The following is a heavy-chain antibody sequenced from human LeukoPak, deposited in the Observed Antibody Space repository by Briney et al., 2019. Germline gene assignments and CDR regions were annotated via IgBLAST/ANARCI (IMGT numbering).Heavy chain of an antibody. CDR1: GGSISSGSYY. CDR3: ARVAAHGDYYRPYDY. V-gene: IGHV4-61*02. Sequence: PSQTLSLTCTVSGGSISSGSYYWSWIRQPAGKGLEWIGRIYTSGSTNYNPSLKSRVTISVDKSKNQFSLKLSSVTAADTAVYYCARVAAHGDYYRPYDYWGQGTLVTVSS. J-gene: IGHJ4*02. CDR2: IYTSGST. D-gene: IGHD4-17*01.